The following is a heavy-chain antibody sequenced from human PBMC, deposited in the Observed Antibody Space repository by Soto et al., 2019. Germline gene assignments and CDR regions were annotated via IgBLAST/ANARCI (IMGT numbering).Heavy chain of an antibody. V-gene: IGHV3-66*04. Sequence: EVQLVESGGGLVQPGGSLRLSCAASGVTVSSNYMSWVRQAPGKGLEWVSVIYSGGSTYYADSVKGRFTISRDNSKNTLYLQMNILRAEDTAVYYFARHGYNNGGVYFDYWGQETLVTVSS. CDR2: IYSGGST. CDR1: GVTVSSNY. D-gene: IGHD5-18*01. CDR3: ARHGYNNGGVYFDY. J-gene: IGHJ4*02.